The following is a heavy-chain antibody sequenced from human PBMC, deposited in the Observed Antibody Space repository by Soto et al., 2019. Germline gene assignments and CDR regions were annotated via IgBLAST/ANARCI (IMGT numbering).Heavy chain of an antibody. V-gene: IGHV1-18*01. Sequence: QVQLVQSGAEVKKPGASVKVSCKASGYTFTSYGISGVRQAPGQGLAWMGWISAYNGNTNYAQKLQCRVTMTTDASTSTAYMELRSLRSDDTAVYYWARGIAAAGTQFYYGMDVWGQGTTVTVSS. D-gene: IGHD6-13*01. CDR1: GYTFTSYG. CDR3: ARGIAAAGTQFYYGMDV. J-gene: IGHJ6*02. CDR2: ISAYNGNT.